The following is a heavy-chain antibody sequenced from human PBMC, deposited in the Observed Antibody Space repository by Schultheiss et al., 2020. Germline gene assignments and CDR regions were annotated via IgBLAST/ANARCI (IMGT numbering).Heavy chain of an antibody. CDR2: IWYDGSNK. Sequence: WGSLRLSCAASGFTFSSYGMHWVRQAPGKGLAWVAVIWYDGSNKYYADSVKGRFTISRDNSKNTLYLQMNSLRAEDTAVYYCARAIGWFDPWGQGTLVTVSS. V-gene: IGHV3-33*01. CDR1: GFTFSSYG. J-gene: IGHJ5*02. CDR3: ARAIGWFDP.